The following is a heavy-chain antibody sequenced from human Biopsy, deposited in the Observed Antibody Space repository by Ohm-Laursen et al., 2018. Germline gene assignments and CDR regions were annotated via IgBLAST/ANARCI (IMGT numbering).Heavy chain of an antibody. CDR3: GRAVRNQLLTDP. CDR1: GYTFTSYD. D-gene: IGHD1-7*01. J-gene: IGHJ5*02. Sequence: GASVKVSCKAPGYTFTSYDITWVRQASGQGPEWIGWLNPVSGNSNFGQKFRGRVTVTSDTSISTAYMELSGLTSDDTATYYCGRAVRNQLLTDPWGKGTLVTVTS. CDR2: LNPVSGNS. V-gene: IGHV1-8*01.